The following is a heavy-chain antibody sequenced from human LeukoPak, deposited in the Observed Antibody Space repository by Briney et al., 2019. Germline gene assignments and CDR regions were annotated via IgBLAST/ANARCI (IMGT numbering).Heavy chain of an antibody. J-gene: IGHJ5*02. D-gene: IGHD6-13*01. CDR3: AREPRQIAAAKINWFDP. Sequence: GGSLRLSCAASEFSFSTYWMTWVRQAPGKGLEWVANIKQDGSEKYYVDSAKGRFTISRDNAKNSMYLQMNSLRAEDTAVYYCAREPRQIAAAKINWFDPWGQGTLVTVSS. V-gene: IGHV3-7*01. CDR1: EFSFSTYW. CDR2: IKQDGSEK.